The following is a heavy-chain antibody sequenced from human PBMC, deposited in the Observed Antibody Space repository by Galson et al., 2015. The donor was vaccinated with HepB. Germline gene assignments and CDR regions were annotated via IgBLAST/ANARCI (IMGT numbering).Heavy chain of an antibody. Sequence: SVKVSCKASGGTFSSYAISWVRQAPGQGLEWMGGIIPIFGTANYAQKFQGRVTITADESTSTAYMELSSLRSEDTAVYYCARGEIVGGVAVALNGGSYYYMDVWGKGTTVTVSS. V-gene: IGHV1-69*13. CDR2: IIPIFGTA. CDR3: ARGEIVGGVAVALNGGSYYYMDV. J-gene: IGHJ6*03. D-gene: IGHD6-19*01. CDR1: GGTFSSYA.